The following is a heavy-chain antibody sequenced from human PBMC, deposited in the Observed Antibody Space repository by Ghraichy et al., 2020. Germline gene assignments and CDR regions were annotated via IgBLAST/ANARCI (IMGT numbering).Heavy chain of an antibody. J-gene: IGHJ4*02. CDR1: GFTFSSYA. V-gene: IGHV3-23*01. D-gene: IGHD4-11*01. CDR2: ISGSGGST. CDR3: AKDPYSNYVFSPYYFDY. Sequence: LSLTCAASGFTFSSYAMSWVRQAPGKGLEWVSAISGSGGSTYYADSVKGRFTISRDNSKNTLYLQMNSLRAEDTAVYYCAKDPYSNYVFSPYYFDYWGQGTXXTXSS.